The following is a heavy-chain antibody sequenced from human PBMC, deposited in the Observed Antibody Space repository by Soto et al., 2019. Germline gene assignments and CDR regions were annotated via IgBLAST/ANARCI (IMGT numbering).Heavy chain of an antibody. D-gene: IGHD3-22*01. CDR3: ARGGSGYTWFNEF. CDR1: GGLFSSYP. J-gene: IGHJ4*02. V-gene: IGHV1-69*01. Sequence: QEQLVQSGAEVKKPGSSVKVSCKASGGLFSSYPISWVRQVPVQGLEWMGGVIPVFQTAYYTQRFKGRVKITGDESTNTAYMELSSLRSEDTAIYYCARGGSGYTWFNEFWGQGTLVTVSS. CDR2: VIPVFQTA.